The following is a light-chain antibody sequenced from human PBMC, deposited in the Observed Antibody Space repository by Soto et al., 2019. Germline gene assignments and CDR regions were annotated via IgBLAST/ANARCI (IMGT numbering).Light chain of an antibody. V-gene: IGKV1-9*01. CDR1: QGLSSD. CDR2: AAS. CDR3: QQLNSYPIT. J-gene: IGKJ5*01. Sequence: DIQLTQSPSFLSASVVDRVTITCRASQGLSSDLAWYQQKPGKAPKLLIYAASTLQSGVPSRFSGSGSGTEFTLTISSLQPEDFATHYCQQLNSYPITFGQGTRLEIK.